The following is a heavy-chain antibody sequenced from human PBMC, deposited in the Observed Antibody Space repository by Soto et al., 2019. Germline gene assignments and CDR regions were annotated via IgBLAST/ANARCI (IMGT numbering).Heavy chain of an antibody. J-gene: IGHJ4*02. Sequence: SETLCLTGTVARSSIISYYWSWIRQPLGKGLEWIGYIYYRGSTNYNPSLKSRVTISVDTSKNQFSLKLSSVTAADTAVYYWSIWSYCGGDSYWVVDYWGQVTLV. CDR1: RSSIISYY. V-gene: IGHV4-59*01. D-gene: IGHD2-21*02. CDR2: IYYRGST. CDR3: SIWSYCGGDSYWVVDY.